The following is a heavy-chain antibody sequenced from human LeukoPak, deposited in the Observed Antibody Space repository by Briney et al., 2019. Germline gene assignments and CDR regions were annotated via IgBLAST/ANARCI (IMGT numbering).Heavy chain of an antibody. V-gene: IGHV3-23*01. J-gene: IGHJ4*02. D-gene: IGHD3-22*01. CDR1: GFTFSSYA. CDR2: ISGSGGST. CDR3: ARTKRGDYYYDSSGYYYD. Sequence: GGSLRLSCAASGFTFSSYAMSWVRQAPGKGLEWVSAISGSGGSTYYADSVKGRFTISRHNSKNTLYLQMNSLRAEDTAVYYCARTKRGDYYYDSSGYYYDWGQGTLVTVSS.